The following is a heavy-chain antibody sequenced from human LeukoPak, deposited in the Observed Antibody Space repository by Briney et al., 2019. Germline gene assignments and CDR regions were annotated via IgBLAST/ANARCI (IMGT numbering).Heavy chain of an antibody. CDR1: GGSISSNNW. Sequence: PSETLSLTCAVSGGSISSNNWRSWVRPPPGKGLEWIGEPYHSGNANYNPSLKTRVTISVDKSKNQLSLTLNSVTAADTAVYYCARDVGARLSGFWGQGTLVTVSS. J-gene: IGHJ4*02. V-gene: IGHV4-4*02. D-gene: IGHD6-6*01. CDR3: ARDVGARLSGF. CDR2: PYHSGNA.